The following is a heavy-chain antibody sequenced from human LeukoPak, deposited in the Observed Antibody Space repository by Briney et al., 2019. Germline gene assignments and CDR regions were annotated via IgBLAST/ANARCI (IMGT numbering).Heavy chain of an antibody. CDR1: GGSISGYY. CDR2: ICYSGST. D-gene: IGHD3-22*01. V-gene: IGHV4-59*12. CDR3: ARKPIVNSAWYYFDY. J-gene: IGHJ4*02. Sequence: SETLSLTCTVSGGSISGYYWSWIRQPPGKGLEWIGYICYSGSTSYNPSLKSRVTISVDTSKNQFSLKLSSVTAADTAVYYCARKPIVNSAWYYFDYWGQGTLVTVSS.